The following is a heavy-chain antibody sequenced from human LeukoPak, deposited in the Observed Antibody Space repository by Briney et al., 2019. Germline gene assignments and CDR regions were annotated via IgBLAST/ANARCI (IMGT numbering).Heavy chain of an antibody. CDR3: AHRGGGSFDY. J-gene: IGHJ4*02. CDR2: IYWSDDK. Sequence: SGPTLVNPTQTLTLTCAFSGFALSTTGVAVGWIRQPPGKALEWLALIYWSDDKRYSPSLRSRLTITKDTSKNQVVLTVTNMDPVDTATYYCAHRGGGSFDYWGQGTLVTVSS. D-gene: IGHD5-12*01. V-gene: IGHV2-5*01. CDR1: GFALSTTGVA.